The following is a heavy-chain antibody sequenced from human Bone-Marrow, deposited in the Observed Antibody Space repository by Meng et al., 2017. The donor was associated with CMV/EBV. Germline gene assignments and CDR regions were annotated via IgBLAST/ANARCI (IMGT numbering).Heavy chain of an antibody. Sequence: QVQLVQSGMEVAKPGASVKVSCKASGYTFTDYYMHWVRQAPGQGLEWMGWINPNSGGTSYAQKFQGRVTMTRDTSINTAYMELTSLTPDDTAVYYCAARGYNYGQNFEYWGQGTLVTVSS. CDR3: AARGYNYGQNFEY. J-gene: IGHJ4*02. V-gene: IGHV1-2*02. CDR2: INPNSGGT. CDR1: GYTFTDYY. D-gene: IGHD5-18*01.